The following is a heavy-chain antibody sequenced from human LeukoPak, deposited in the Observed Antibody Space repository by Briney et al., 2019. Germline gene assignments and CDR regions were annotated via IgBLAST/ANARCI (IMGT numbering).Heavy chain of an antibody. Sequence: ASVKVSCKASGYTFTRYGISWVRQAPGQGLEWMGWISTYNGNTNYAPELQGRVTMTTDTSTSTVYMELRSLRSDDTAVYYCARDWWYGDYSIGDNWGQGTLVTVSS. CDR2: ISTYNGNT. CDR1: GYTFTRYG. J-gene: IGHJ4*02. CDR3: ARDWWYGDYSIGDN. D-gene: IGHD4-17*01. V-gene: IGHV1-18*01.